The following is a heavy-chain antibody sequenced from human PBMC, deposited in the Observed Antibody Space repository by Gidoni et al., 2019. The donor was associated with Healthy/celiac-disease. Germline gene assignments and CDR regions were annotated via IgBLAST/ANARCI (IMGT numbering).Heavy chain of an antibody. CDR2: IYTSGST. Sequence: QVQLQESGPGLVKPSQPLSLTCTVSGGSISSGSYYWSWSRQPAGKGLEWIGRIYTSGSTNYNPSLKSRVTVSVDTSKNQFSLKLSSVPAADTAVYYCAREKFYGDRGFDYWGQGTLVTASS. J-gene: IGHJ4*02. CDR3: AREKFYGDRGFDY. D-gene: IGHD2-21*02. V-gene: IGHV4-61*02. CDR1: GGSISSGSYY.